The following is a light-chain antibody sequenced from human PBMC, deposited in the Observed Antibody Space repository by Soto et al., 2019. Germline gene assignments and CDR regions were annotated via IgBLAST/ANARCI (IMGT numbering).Light chain of an antibody. CDR2: GAS. V-gene: IGKV3-15*01. Sequence: EIVLTQSPGTLSLSPGERATLSCRASQSISSNLAWYQQKPGQAPRLLTYGASTRATGIPARFSGSGSGTEFTLTISSLQPEDFAVYYCQQRSNWLFGGGTKVDIK. CDR3: QQRSNWL. J-gene: IGKJ4*01. CDR1: QSISSN.